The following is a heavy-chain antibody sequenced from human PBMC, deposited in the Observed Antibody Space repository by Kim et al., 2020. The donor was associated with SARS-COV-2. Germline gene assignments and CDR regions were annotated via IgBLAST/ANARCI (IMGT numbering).Heavy chain of an antibody. Sequence: SVKVSCKASGGTFSSSAISWVRQAPGQGLEWMGGIIPIFGTANYAQKFQGRVTITADESKSTAYMELSSLRSEDTAVYYCARESSVGYYFDYWGQGTLVTVSS. J-gene: IGHJ4*02. CDR3: ARESSVGYYFDY. D-gene: IGHD1-26*01. CDR1: GGTFSSSA. V-gene: IGHV1-69*13. CDR2: IIPIFGTA.